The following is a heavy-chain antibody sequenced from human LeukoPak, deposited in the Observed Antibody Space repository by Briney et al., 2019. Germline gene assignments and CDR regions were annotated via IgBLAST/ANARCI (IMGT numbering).Heavy chain of an antibody. Sequence: GGSLRLSCAASGFTFSSFGVHWVRQAPGKGLEWVAVIWYDASNEYYADSVKGRFTISRDNSKNTLFLQMNSLRDDDTAVYYCVRGVGVSRFNYFDPWGQGTLVIVSS. CDR2: IWYDASNE. V-gene: IGHV3-33*01. J-gene: IGHJ5*02. CDR1: GFTFSSFG. CDR3: VRGVGVSRFNYFDP. D-gene: IGHD6-13*01.